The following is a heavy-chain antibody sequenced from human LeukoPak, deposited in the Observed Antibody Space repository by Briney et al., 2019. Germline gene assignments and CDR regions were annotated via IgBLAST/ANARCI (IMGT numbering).Heavy chain of an antibody. CDR1: GGSISSGSYY. D-gene: IGHD6-13*01. V-gene: IGHV4-61*02. CDR2: IYTSGST. J-gene: IGHJ4*02. CDR3: AREAAARPTPFDY. Sequence: PSETLSLTCTVSGGSISSGSYYWSWIRQPAGKGLECIGRIYTSGSTNYNPSLKSRVTISVDTSKNQFSLKLSSVTAADTAVYYCAREAAARPTPFDYWGQGTLVTVSS.